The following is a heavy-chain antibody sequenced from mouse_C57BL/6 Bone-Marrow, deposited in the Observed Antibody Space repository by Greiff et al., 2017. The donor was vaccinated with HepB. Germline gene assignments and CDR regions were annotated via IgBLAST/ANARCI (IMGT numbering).Heavy chain of an antibody. Sequence: EVQWVESEGGLVQPGSSMKLSCTASGFTFSDYYMAWVRQVPEKGLEWVANINYDGSSTYYLDSLKSRFIISRDNAKNILYLQMSSLKSEDTATYYCARDRGGPLDYWGQGTTLTVSS. J-gene: IGHJ2*01. CDR1: GFTFSDYY. V-gene: IGHV5-16*01. CDR2: INYDGSST. CDR3: ARDRGGPLDY.